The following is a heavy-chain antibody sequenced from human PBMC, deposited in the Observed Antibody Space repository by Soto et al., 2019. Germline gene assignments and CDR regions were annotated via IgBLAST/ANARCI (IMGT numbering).Heavy chain of an antibody. Sequence: SVKVSCKASGGTFSSYAISWVRQAPGQGLEWMGGIIPIFGTANYAQKYQGRVTITADESTSTAYMELSSLRSEDTAVYYCARATIADNYYYDSSGYLNPNFDYWGQGTLVTVSS. CDR1: GGTFSSYA. D-gene: IGHD3-22*01. CDR3: ARATIADNYYYDSSGYLNPNFDY. V-gene: IGHV1-69*13. J-gene: IGHJ4*02. CDR2: IIPIFGTA.